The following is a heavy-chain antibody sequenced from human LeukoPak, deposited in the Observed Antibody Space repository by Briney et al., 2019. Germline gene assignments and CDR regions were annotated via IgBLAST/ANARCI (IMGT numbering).Heavy chain of an antibody. CDR3: AKDIGSSWYYYYYGMDV. Sequence: PGGSLRLSCAASGFTFDDYTMPWVRQAPGKGLEWVSLISWDGGSTYYADSVKGRFTISRDNSKNSLYLQMNSLRTEDTALYYCAKDIGSSWYYYYYGMDVWGQGTTVTVSS. J-gene: IGHJ6*02. D-gene: IGHD6-13*01. V-gene: IGHV3-43*01. CDR2: ISWDGGST. CDR1: GFTFDDYT.